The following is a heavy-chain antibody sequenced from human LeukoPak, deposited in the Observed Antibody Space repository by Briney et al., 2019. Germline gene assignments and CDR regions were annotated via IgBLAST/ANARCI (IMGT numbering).Heavy chain of an antibody. CDR1: GGSISSYY. CDR2: IYTSGST. D-gene: IGHD1-26*01. V-gene: IGHV4-4*07. CDR3: ASSSGSYSPFDY. J-gene: IGHJ4*02. Sequence: SETLSLTCTVSGGSISSYYWSWIRQPAGKGLEWIGRIYTSGSTDYNPSLKSRVTMSVDTSKNQFSLKLSSVTAADTAVYYCASSSGSYSPFDYWGQGTLVTVSS.